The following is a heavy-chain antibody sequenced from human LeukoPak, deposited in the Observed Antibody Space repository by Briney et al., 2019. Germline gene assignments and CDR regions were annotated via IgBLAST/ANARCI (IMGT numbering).Heavy chain of an antibody. J-gene: IGHJ4*02. Sequence: GSLRPSCAASGFTFSSYGMHWVRQAPGKGLEWVAVISYDGSNKYYADSVKGRFTISRDNSKNTLYLQMNSLRAEDTAVYYCAKDRGGSYPSALDYWAREPWSPSPQ. CDR3: AKDRGGSYPSALDY. D-gene: IGHD1-26*01. CDR1: GFTFSSYG. V-gene: IGHV3-30*18. CDR2: ISYDGSNK.